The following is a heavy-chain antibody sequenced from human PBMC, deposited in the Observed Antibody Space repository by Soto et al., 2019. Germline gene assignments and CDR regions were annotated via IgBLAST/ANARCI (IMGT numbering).Heavy chain of an antibody. D-gene: IGHD6-19*01. CDR3: ARHRFSSGSDYFDC. CDR2: INPNSGDT. V-gene: IGHV1-2*02. CDR1: GYTFTDYH. J-gene: IGHJ4*02. Sequence: QVQLVQSGADVKKPGASVKVSCKASGYTFTDYHLHWVRQAPGQGLEWMGSINPNSGDTDPAQKFQGRVAMTRDTSISTAYMEVSRLRSDDTAIYYCARHRFSSGSDYFDCWGQGTLVSVSS.